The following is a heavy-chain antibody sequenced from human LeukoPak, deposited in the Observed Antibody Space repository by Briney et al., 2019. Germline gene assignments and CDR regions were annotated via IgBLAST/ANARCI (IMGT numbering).Heavy chain of an antibody. CDR1: GFTFSSYW. D-gene: IGHD6-13*01. Sequence: GGSLRLSCEVSGFTFSSYWMNWVRQAPGKGLEWVANIKQDGSDKYYVDSVKGRFTISRDNAKNSLYLQMNSLRAEDTAVYYCAVIPRAAAGPSARSPFHYWGQGTLVTVSS. CDR2: IKQDGSDK. V-gene: IGHV3-7*01. CDR3: AVIPRAAAGPSARSPFHY. J-gene: IGHJ4*02.